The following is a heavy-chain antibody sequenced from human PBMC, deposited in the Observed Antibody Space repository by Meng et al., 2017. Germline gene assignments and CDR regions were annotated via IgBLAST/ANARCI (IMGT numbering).Heavy chain of an antibody. V-gene: IGHV1-69*01. CDR2: IIPIFGTA. CDR3: ASYSSVRGIAY. D-gene: IGHD3-10*01. CDR1: GRTFSSYA. Sequence: QGQLGQSGAEVKKPGSSGTVSVKASGRTFSSYAISWVRQAPGQGLEWMGGIIPIFGTANYAQKFQGRVTITADESTSTAYMELSSLRSEDTAVYYCASYSSVRGIAYWGQGTLVTVSS. J-gene: IGHJ4*02.